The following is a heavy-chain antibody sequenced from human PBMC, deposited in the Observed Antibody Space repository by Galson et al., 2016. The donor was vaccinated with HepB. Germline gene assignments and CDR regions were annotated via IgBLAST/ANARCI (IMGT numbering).Heavy chain of an antibody. J-gene: IGHJ4*02. Sequence: SLRLSCAASGLVFSSYGTHWVRQAPGKGLEWVAVIWNDGSNQYYVDSAKGRFTISRDNSKNTLYLQMNSLRAEDTAVYYCAREGMTTVAMLDYWGQGTLVTVAS. CDR2: IWNDGSNQ. CDR3: AREGMTTVAMLDY. CDR1: GLVFSSYG. D-gene: IGHD4-23*01. V-gene: IGHV3-33*01.